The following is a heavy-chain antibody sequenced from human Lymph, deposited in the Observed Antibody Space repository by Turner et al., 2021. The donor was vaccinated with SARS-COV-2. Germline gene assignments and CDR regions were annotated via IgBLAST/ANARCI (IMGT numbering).Heavy chain of an antibody. Sequence: EVQLVESGGGLFQPGGSLRLSCAASGFTVSSNYMTWVRQAPGKGLEWVSLIYSGGSTYYADSVKGRFTISRDNSKNTLYLQMNSLRADDTAVYYCARVLPYGDYFDYWGQGTLVTVSS. CDR2: IYSGGST. J-gene: IGHJ4*02. CDR1: GFTVSSNY. CDR3: ARVLPYGDYFDY. D-gene: IGHD4-17*01. V-gene: IGHV3-53*01.